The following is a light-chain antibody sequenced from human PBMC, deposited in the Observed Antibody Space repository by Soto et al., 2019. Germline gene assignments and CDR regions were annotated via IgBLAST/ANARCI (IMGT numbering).Light chain of an antibody. V-gene: IGKV1-5*01. CDR1: QSISSW. J-gene: IGKJ5*01. Sequence: DIQMTQSPSSLSASVGDRVTITCRASQSISSWLAWYQQKPGKAPKLLIYDASSLQSGVPSRFSGLESGTEFTLSISSLQPDDFATYYCQQYSNYPITFGQGTRLQIK. CDR3: QQYSNYPIT. CDR2: DAS.